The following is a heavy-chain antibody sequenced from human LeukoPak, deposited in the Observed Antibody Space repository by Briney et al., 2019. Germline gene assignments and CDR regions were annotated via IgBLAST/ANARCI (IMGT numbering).Heavy chain of an antibody. V-gene: IGHV4-34*01. D-gene: IGHD3-22*01. CDR3: AGNYPVNYYDGSGPSDY. CDR2: VSHVGSS. Sequence: SETLSLTCAIYGESFNGHYWSWIRQPPGKGLELIGTVSHVGSSYYNPSLKSRVTISLDTSKNQFSLKLTSVTAADTALYYCAGNYPVNYYDGSGPSDYWGHGTLVTVSS. CDR1: GESFNGHY. J-gene: IGHJ4*01.